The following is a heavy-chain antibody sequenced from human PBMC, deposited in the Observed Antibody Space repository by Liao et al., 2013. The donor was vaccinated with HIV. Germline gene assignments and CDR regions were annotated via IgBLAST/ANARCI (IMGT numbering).Heavy chain of an antibody. Sequence: QLQLQKSGPGLVKPSETLSLTCTVSGGSISSSSYYWGWIRQPPGKGLEWIGSIYYSGSTYYNPSLKSRVTISVDTSKNQFSLKLSSVTAADTAVYYCARGEGYYDSSGYYPFDYWGQGTLVTVSS. CDR3: ARGEGYYDSSGYYPFDY. D-gene: IGHD3-22*01. CDR2: IYYSGST. CDR1: GGSISSSSYY. V-gene: IGHV4-39*07. J-gene: IGHJ4*02.